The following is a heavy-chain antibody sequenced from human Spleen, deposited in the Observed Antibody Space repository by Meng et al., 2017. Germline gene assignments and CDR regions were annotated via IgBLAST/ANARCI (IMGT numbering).Heavy chain of an antibody. CDR1: GDSVSGNSVA. J-gene: IGHJ5*02. CDR2: TYYRSKWYN. CDR3: ARDDNWFDP. Sequence: QVPLQQSGQGLVKPSQTLSLTCAISGDSVSGNSVAWNWIRQSPSRGLEWLGRTYYRSKWYNDYAVSMKGRITINPDTSKNQFSLQLNSVTPEDTAVYYCARDDNWFDPWGQGTLVTVSS. V-gene: IGHV6-1*01.